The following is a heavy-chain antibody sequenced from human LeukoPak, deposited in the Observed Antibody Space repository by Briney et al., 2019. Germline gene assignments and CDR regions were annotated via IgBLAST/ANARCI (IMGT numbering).Heavy chain of an antibody. J-gene: IGHJ4*02. D-gene: IGHD2-21*01. CDR2: IYENGGTT. CDR1: GFTFRNYY. CDR3: AKDFRIGYSAHFDY. Sequence: GRSLRLSCAASGFTFRNYYMHWVRQAPEKGPEFVSGIYENGGTTYYADSVKGRFSTSRDNSKNTLYLQMDSLRGEDTAVYYCAKDFRIGYSAHFDYWGQGALVTVSS. V-gene: IGHV3-23*01.